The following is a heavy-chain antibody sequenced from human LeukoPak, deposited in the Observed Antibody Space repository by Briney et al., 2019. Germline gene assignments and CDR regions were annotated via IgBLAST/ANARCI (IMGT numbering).Heavy chain of an antibody. D-gene: IGHD2-2*01. J-gene: IGHJ6*04. CDR2: IYYSRST. Sequence: SETLSLTCTVSGGSISSGGYYWSWIPQHPGKGLEWTGYIYYSRSTYYNPSLKSRVTISVDTSKNQFSLKLSSVTAADTAVYYCARDLGCSSTSCPEDYYYYGMDVWGKGTTVTVSS. CDR1: GGSISSGGYY. CDR3: ARDLGCSSTSCPEDYYYYGMDV. V-gene: IGHV4-31*03.